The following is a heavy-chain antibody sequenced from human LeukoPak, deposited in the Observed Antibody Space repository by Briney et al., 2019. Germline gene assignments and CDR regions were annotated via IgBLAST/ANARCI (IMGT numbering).Heavy chain of an antibody. CDR2: IYSTGTT. CDR1: GGSISSCY. V-gene: IGHV4-4*07. J-gene: IGHJ4*02. CDR3: ARAHTSSCSGGSCPFFLDY. D-gene: IGHD2-15*01. Sequence: SETLSLTCTVSGGSISSCYWSWIRQPAGKGLEWIGRIYSTGTTEYNPSLKSRVTMSLDTSKNQVSLRLSSVTAADTAVYYCARAHTSSCSGGSCPFFLDYWGQGTLVTVSS.